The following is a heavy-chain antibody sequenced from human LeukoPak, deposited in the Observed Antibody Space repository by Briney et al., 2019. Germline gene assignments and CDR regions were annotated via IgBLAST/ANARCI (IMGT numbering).Heavy chain of an antibody. D-gene: IGHD4-11*01. CDR1: GYTFTSYY. CDR3: ASRSTVTTPEN. Sequence: EASVTVSCKASGYTFTSYYMHWVRQAPGQGLEWMGIINPSGGSTSYAQKFQGRVTMTRDMSTSTVYMELSSLRSEDTAVYYCASRSTVTTPENWGQGTLVTVSS. J-gene: IGHJ4*02. V-gene: IGHV1-46*01. CDR2: INPSGGST.